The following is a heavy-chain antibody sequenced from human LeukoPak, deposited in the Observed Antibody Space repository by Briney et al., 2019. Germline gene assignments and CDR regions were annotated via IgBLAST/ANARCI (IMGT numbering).Heavy chain of an antibody. D-gene: IGHD6-19*01. V-gene: IGHV4-59*01. CDR2: VYYSGST. Sequence: PSETLSLTCTVSGRIISTYNWSWIRQPRGKGLEWIGYVYYSGSTIYKPSLKSRVTISENTSKSQFSLRLSSVTPADPAVYYFARYIGVWSYYFYSWGQGTLVTVSS. CDR1: GRIISTYN. J-gene: IGHJ4*02. CDR3: ARYIGVWSYYFYS.